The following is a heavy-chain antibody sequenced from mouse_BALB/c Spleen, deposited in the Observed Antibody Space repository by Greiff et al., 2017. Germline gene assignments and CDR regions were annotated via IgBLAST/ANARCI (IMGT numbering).Heavy chain of an antibody. CDR1: GYTFTSYW. J-gene: IGHJ1*01. CDR2: IYPSDSYT. CDR3: TRVGDWYFDV. Sequence: QVQLQQPGAELVRPGASVKLSCKASGYTFTSYWINWVKQRPGQGLEWIGNIYPSDSYTNYNQKFKDKATLTVDKSSSTAYMQLSSPTSEDSAVYYCTRVGDWYFDVWGAGTTVTVSS. V-gene: IGHV1-69*02.